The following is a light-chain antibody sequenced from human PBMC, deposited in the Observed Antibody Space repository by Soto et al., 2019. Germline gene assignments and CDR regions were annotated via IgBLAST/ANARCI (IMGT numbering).Light chain of an antibody. CDR3: QQSYSTPQVT. J-gene: IGKJ5*01. CDR1: QSISSW. CDR2: AAS. Sequence: DIQMTQSPSTLSASVGDRVTITCRASQSISSWVAWYQQKPGKAPKLLIYAASSLQSGVPSRFSGSGSGTDFTLTISSLQPEDFATYYCQQSYSTPQVTFGQGTRLEIK. V-gene: IGKV1-39*01.